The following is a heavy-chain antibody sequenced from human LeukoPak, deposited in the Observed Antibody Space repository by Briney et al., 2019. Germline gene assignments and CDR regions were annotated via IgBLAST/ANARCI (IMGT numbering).Heavy chain of an antibody. CDR1: GYSISSGYY. V-gene: IGHV4-38-2*02. J-gene: IGHJ5*02. CDR2: IYHSGST. D-gene: IGHD2-15*01. Sequence: SETLSLTCTVSGYSISSGYYWGWIRQPPGKGLEWIGSIYHSGSTYYNPSLKSRVTISVDTSKNQFSLKLSSVTAADTAVYYCARHDLGYCSGGSCELNDWFDPWGQGTLVTVSS. CDR3: ARHDLGYCSGGSCELNDWFDP.